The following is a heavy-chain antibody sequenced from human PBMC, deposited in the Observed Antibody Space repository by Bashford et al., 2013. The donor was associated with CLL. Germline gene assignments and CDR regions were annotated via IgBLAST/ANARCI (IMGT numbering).Heavy chain of an antibody. J-gene: IGHJ4*02. D-gene: IGHD1-26*01. Sequence: SETLSLTCTVSGDSVSRVDRYCSWIRQSPGKGLEWIGYFLASGSTNYNPSLQGRVTISVDTSNNQFSLKLRSVTAADTAVYYCARGGDGAKLGYWGQGTLVTVSS. CDR2: FLASGST. V-gene: IGHV4-61*08. CDR3: ARGGDGAKLGY. CDR1: GDSVSRVDRY.